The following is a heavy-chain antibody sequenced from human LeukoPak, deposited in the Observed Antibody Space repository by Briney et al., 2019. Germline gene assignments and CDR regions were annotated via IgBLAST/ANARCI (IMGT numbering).Heavy chain of an antibody. J-gene: IGHJ4*02. CDR1: GFTFSSYW. Sequence: GGSLRLSCAASGFTFSSYWMSWVRQAPGKGLEWVANIKQDGSEKYYVDSVKGRFTISRDNAKNSLYLQMNSLRAEDTAVYYCARGARFYYGSGSCLTDYWGQGTLVTVSS. V-gene: IGHV3-7*01. CDR2: IKQDGSEK. D-gene: IGHD3-10*01. CDR3: ARGARFYYGSGSCLTDY.